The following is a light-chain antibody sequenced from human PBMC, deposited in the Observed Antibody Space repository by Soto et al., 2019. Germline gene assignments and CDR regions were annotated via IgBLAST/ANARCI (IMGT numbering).Light chain of an antibody. CDR1: QSISCTY. Sequence: EIVLTQSPGTLSLSPGERATLSCRASQSISCTYLTWYQQKPGQAPRLLISGASSRATGIPDRFSVSGSGTDFTLTINRLEPEDFAVYYCQQYGTSPPYTFGQGTKLEIK. CDR3: QQYGTSPPYT. V-gene: IGKV3-20*01. CDR2: GAS. J-gene: IGKJ2*01.